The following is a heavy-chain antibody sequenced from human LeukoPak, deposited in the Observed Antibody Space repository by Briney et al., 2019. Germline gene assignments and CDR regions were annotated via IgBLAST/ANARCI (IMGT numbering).Heavy chain of an antibody. Sequence: ASVKVSCKASGYTFTGYYMHWVRQAAGQGLEWLGWMNPRSGSTGYAQKFRGRVTMTRDTSITTAYMELSSLTSEDTAVYYCARDGRGAAAADDPLDIWGQGTTVTVSS. CDR1: GYTFTGYY. J-gene: IGHJ3*02. CDR3: ARDGRGAAAADDPLDI. CDR2: MNPRSGST. D-gene: IGHD6-13*01. V-gene: IGHV1-8*02.